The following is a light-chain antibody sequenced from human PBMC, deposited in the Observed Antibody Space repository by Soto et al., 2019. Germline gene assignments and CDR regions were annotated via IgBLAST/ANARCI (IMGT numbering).Light chain of an antibody. CDR2: AAS. V-gene: IGKV1-39*01. J-gene: IGKJ2*01. Sequence: THTTPSPSSLSASLAGRATVTGRASQTTNNYLNWYQLKPGKAPKLLIYAASTLQTGVPSRFTGSGSGTDFTLTISSLQPEDYATYFCQQSYSMPYAFGPGTKVDIK. CDR3: QQSYSMPYA. CDR1: QTTNNY.